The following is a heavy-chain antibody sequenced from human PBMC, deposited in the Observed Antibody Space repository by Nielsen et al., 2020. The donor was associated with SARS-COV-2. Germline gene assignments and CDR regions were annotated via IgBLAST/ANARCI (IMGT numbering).Heavy chain of an antibody. J-gene: IGHJ6*03. V-gene: IGHV1-58*01. Sequence: SVKVSCKASGFTFTSSAVQWVRQARGQRLEWIGWIVVGSGNTNYAQKFQERVTITRDMSTSTAYMELSSLRSEDTAVYYCAAGPAAENYYYYYMDVWGKGTTVTVSS. CDR1: GFTFTSSA. CDR3: AAGPAAENYYYYYMDV. D-gene: IGHD2-2*01. CDR2: IVVGSGNT.